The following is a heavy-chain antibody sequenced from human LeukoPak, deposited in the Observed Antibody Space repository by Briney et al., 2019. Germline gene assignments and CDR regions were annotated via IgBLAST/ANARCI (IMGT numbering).Heavy chain of an antibody. CDR1: GGSISSYY. J-gene: IGHJ5*02. CDR2: IYTSGST. CDR3: ARAGGTMVRGPDVVLNWFDP. Sequence: SETLSLTCTVSGGSISSYYWSWIRQPAGKGLEWIGRIYTSGSTNYNPSLKSRVTISVDKSKNQFSLKLSSVTAADTAVYYRARAGGTMVRGPDVVLNWFDPWGQGTLVTVSS. V-gene: IGHV4-4*07. D-gene: IGHD3-10*01.